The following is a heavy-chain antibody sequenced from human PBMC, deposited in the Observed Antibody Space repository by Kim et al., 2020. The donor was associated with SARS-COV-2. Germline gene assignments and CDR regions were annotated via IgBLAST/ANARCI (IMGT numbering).Heavy chain of an antibody. CDR3: ARVLLVRGHYFDY. CDR1: GGSISSYY. Sequence: SETLSLTCTVSGGSISSYYWSWIRQPPGKGLEWIGYIYYSGSTNYNPSLKSRVTISVDTSKNQFSLKLSSVTAADTAVYYCARVLLVRGHYFDYWGQGTLVTVSS. CDR2: IYYSGST. V-gene: IGHV4-59*01. J-gene: IGHJ4*02. D-gene: IGHD6-13*01.